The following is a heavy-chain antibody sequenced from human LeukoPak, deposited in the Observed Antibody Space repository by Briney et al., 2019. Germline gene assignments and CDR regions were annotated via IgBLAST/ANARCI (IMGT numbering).Heavy chain of an antibody. D-gene: IGHD3-16*02. V-gene: IGHV4-59*01. CDR1: GGSISNYY. J-gene: IGHJ4*02. Sequence: PSETLSLTCTVSGGSISNYYWSWIRQPPGKGLEWIGYIYYSGSTNYNPSLTSRVTISVDTSKKQFSLRLSSVTAADTAVSYCARGGGPFYFDYVWGSYRPFDYWGQGTLVTVSS. CDR3: ARGGGPFYFDYVWGSYRPFDY. CDR2: IYYSGST.